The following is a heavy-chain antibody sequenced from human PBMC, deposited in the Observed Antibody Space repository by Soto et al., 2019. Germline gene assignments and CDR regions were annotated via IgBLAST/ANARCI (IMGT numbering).Heavy chain of an antibody. V-gene: IGHV3-21*01. CDR2: ISSSSSYI. J-gene: IGHJ1*01. CDR1: GFTFSSYS. Sequence: GGSLRLSCAASGFTFSSYSMNWVRQAPGKGLEWVSSISSSSSYIYYADSVKGRFTIPRDNAKNSLYLQMNSLRAEDTAVYYCAREPTIAAVFFQHWGQGTLVTVSS. CDR3: AREPTIAAVFFQH. D-gene: IGHD6-13*01.